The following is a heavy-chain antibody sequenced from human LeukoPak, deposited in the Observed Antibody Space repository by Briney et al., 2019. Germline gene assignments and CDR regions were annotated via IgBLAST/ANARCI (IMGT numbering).Heavy chain of an antibody. CDR1: GGTISSGGYY. J-gene: IGHJ6*02. CDR2: IYYSGST. V-gene: IGHV4-31*03. CDR3: ARDLGSYYYYGMDV. D-gene: IGHD1-26*01. Sequence: SETLPLTCTVSGGTISSGGYYWSWIRQHPGKGLEWIGYIYYSGSTYYNPSLKSRVTISVDTSKNQFSLKLSSVTAADTAVYYCARDLGSYYYYGMDVWGQGTTVTVS.